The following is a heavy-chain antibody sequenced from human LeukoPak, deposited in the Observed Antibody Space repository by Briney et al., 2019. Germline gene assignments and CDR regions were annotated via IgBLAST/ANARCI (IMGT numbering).Heavy chain of an antibody. D-gene: IGHD5-12*01. CDR1: GFTFGNHG. CDR2: IYYDGSEQ. Sequence: PGRSLRLSCAASGFTFGNHGMNWVRQAPGKGLEWVALIYYDGSEQYYADSVKGRFTISRDNSKNTVDLQMNSLRAEDTAVYYCATQRGYSIAARETLAFDYWGQGTLVTVSS. CDR3: ATQRGYSIAARETLAFDY. J-gene: IGHJ4*02. V-gene: IGHV3-33*01.